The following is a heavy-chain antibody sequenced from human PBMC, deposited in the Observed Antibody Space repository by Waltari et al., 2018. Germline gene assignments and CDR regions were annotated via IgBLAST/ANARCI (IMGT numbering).Heavy chain of an antibody. CDR1: GGTFSGHT. Sequence: QVQLVQSGAEVKTPGSSVKVSCKASGGTFSGHTLSWVRQAPGQGLEWMGRIIPKLCRANYAQTCQGRVSITIHQSTATSYMDLSSLKPEDTGIYYCVRDGGNFMAHDIWGQGTMVTVSS. CDR3: VRDGGNFMAHDI. J-gene: IGHJ3*02. CDR2: IIPKLCRA. D-gene: IGHD1-1*01. V-gene: IGHV1-69*16.